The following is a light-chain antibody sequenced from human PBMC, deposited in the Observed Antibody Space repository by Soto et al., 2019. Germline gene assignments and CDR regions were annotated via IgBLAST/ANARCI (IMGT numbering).Light chain of an antibody. CDR1: QSISSY. J-gene: IGKJ1*01. CDR3: QQSYSTPPA. V-gene: IGKV1-39*01. Sequence: IQMTQSPSSLSASVGDRVTITCRASQSISSYLNWYQQKPGKAPKLLIYAASSLQSGVPSRFSGSGSETDFTLTISSLQPEDFETYYCQQSYSTPPAFGQGTKVEIK. CDR2: AAS.